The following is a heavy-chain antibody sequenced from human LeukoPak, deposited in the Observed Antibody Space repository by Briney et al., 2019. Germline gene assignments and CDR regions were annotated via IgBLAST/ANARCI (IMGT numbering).Heavy chain of an antibody. CDR3: SRLLPSRPDFYFDY. CDR1: GASISSDY. Sequence: SETLSLTCTVSGASISSDYWSWIRQPPGRRPEGIGYIYSSGTTKYNPSLQSRVTISIDTSKNQFSLKLTSMTAVDTAVYFCSRLLPSRPDFYFDYWGQGTLVTVSS. CDR2: IYSSGTT. D-gene: IGHD6-6*01. V-gene: IGHV4-4*09. J-gene: IGHJ4*02.